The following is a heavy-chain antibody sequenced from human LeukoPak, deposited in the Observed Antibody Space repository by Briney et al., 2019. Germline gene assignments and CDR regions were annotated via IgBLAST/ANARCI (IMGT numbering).Heavy chain of an antibody. D-gene: IGHD6-19*01. J-gene: IGHJ4*02. Sequence: SETLSLTCAVYGGSFSGYYWSWIRQPPGKGLEWIGEINHSGSTNYNPSLKSRVTISVDTSKNQFSLKLSSVTAADTAVYYCARGDRWLVEYWGQGTLVTVSS. CDR3: ARGDRWLVEY. CDR2: INHSGST. CDR1: GGSFSGYY. V-gene: IGHV4-34*01.